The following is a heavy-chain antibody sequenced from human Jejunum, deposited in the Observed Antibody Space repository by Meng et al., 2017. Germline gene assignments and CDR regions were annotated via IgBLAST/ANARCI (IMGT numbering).Heavy chain of an antibody. CDR2: IHHSGST. V-gene: IGHV4-4*02. CDR1: GGSISSSDW. J-gene: IGHJ4*02. CDR3: AREWSGSFRHFDY. Sequence: QGQLQEAGPGLLKPSGTLPLTCGVSGGSISSSDWWSWVRQPPGKGLEWIGEIHHSGSTNYNPSLKSRVTISVDKSKNQFSLKLSSVTAADTAVYYCAREWSGSFRHFDYWGQGTLVTVSS. D-gene: IGHD3-16*02.